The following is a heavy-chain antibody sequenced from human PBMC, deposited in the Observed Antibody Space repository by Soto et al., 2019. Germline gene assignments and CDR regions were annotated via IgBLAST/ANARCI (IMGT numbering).Heavy chain of an antibody. CDR1: GFTFSSYG. Sequence: QVQLVESGGGVVQPGRSLRLSCAASGFTFSSYGMHWVRQAPGKGLEWVAVISYDGSNKYYADSVKGRFTISRDNSKNTLYLQMNSLRAEDTAVYYCAKDRSSGSSWRRGYYYYGMDVWGQGTTVTVS. J-gene: IGHJ6*02. CDR2: ISYDGSNK. D-gene: IGHD6-13*01. V-gene: IGHV3-30*18. CDR3: AKDRSSGSSWRRGYYYYGMDV.